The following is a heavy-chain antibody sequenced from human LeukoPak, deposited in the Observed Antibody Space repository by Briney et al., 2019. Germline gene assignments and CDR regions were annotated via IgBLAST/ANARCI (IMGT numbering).Heavy chain of an antibody. CDR2: IYYSGST. D-gene: IGHD3-22*01. J-gene: IGHJ4*02. V-gene: IGHV4-59*08. CDR3: ARHQNTYYYDSSGYPDY. Sequence: SETLSLTCTVSGGSISSYYWSWIRQPPGKGLEGIGYIYYSGSTNYNPSLKSRVTISVDTSKNQLSLKLSSVTAADTAVYYCARHQNTYYYDSSGYPDYWGQGTLVTVSS. CDR1: GGSISSYY.